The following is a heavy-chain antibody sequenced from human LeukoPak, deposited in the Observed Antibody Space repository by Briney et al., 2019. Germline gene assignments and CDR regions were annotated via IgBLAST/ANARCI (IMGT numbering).Heavy chain of an antibody. CDR1: GYTFTSYY. CDR2: INLSGGST. Sequence: ASVKVSCKASGYTFTSYYMHWVRQAPGQWLEWMGIINLSGGSTSYAQKFQGRATMTRDTSTSTVYMELSSLRSEDTAVYYCARDLASSSSPYYYYYMDVWGKGTTVTVSS. V-gene: IGHV1-46*01. D-gene: IGHD6-6*01. CDR3: ARDLASSSSPYYYYYMDV. J-gene: IGHJ6*03.